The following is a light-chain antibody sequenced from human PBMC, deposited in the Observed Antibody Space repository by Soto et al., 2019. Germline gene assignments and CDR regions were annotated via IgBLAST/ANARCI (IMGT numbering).Light chain of an antibody. CDR1: QSISNW. V-gene: IGKV1-5*03. CDR3: QQNNTYPRT. Sequence: DIKMTQSPSTLSASVGDRVTITCRASQSISNWLAWYQQKPGKAPKLLIYKASSLASGVPSRFSGGGSGTEFTLTVSCLQPDDFATYYCQQNNTYPRTFGQGTKVEIK. J-gene: IGKJ1*01. CDR2: KAS.